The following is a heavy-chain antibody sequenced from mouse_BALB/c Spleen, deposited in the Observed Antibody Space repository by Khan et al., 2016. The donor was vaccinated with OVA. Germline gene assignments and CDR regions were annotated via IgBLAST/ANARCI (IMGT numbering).Heavy chain of an antibody. D-gene: IGHD1-1*01. Sequence: EVQLLETGPGLVKPSQSLSLTCTVTGYSITSGYAWNWIRQFPGNKLEWMGYISYSGVTSYTPSLKSRISITRDTSKNQFFLQLNSVTTEDTATYYCARGNYYGYYFDYWGQGTTLTGSS. CDR2: ISYSGVT. CDR1: GYSITSGYA. CDR3: ARGNYYGYYFDY. V-gene: IGHV3-2*02. J-gene: IGHJ2*01.